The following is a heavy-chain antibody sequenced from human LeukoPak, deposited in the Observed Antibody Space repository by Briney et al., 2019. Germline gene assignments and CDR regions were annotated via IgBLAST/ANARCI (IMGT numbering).Heavy chain of an antibody. CDR2: ISPSGDST. J-gene: IGHJ4*02. CDR1: GFTFNNYA. V-gene: IGHV3-23*01. Sequence: PGGSLRLSCAASGFTFNNYAMNWVRQAPGKGLEWVSRISPSGDSTYYADSVKGRFTISRDSSKNTLSLQMNSLRAEDTAVYYCAKIPKGGYFDYWGQGTLVTVSS. CDR3: AKIPKGGYFDY. D-gene: IGHD2-2*01.